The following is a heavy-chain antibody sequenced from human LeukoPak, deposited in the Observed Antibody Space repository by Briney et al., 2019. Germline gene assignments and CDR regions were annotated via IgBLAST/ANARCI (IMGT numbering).Heavy chain of an antibody. CDR3: ARQAVSGSYSKYYFDY. CDR2: IYPGDSDT. Sequence: GESLKISRKGSGYSFTSYWIGWVRQMPGKGLEWMGIIYPGDSDTRYSPSFQGQVTISADKSISTAYLQWSSLKASDTAMYYCARQAVSGSYSKYYFDYWGQGTLVTVSS. J-gene: IGHJ4*02. CDR1: GYSFTSYW. D-gene: IGHD1-26*01. V-gene: IGHV5-51*01.